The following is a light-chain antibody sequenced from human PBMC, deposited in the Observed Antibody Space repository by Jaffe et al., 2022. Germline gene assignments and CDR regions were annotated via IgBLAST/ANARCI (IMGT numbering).Light chain of an antibody. Sequence: DIQMTQSPSTLSAFVGDRVTITCRANQIISSWLAWYQHKPGKAPKLLIYKASTLESGVPPRFSGSGSGTGFTLTISSLQPDDVGMYYCQQYNSFPWTFGQGTKVEI. CDR3: QQYNSFPWT. V-gene: IGKV1-5*03. J-gene: IGKJ1*01. CDR2: KAS. CDR1: QIISSW.